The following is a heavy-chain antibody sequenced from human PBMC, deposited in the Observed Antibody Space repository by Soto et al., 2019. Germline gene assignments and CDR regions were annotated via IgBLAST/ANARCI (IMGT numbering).Heavy chain of an antibody. J-gene: IGHJ4*02. CDR2: ISSSSSYI. D-gene: IGHD6-6*01. Sequence: GGSLRLSRAASGFTFSSYSMNWVRQAPGKGLEWVSSISSSSSYIYYADSVKGRFTISRDNAKNSLYLQMNSLRAEDTAVYYCARDAIAARRPFDYWGQGTLVTVSS. CDR3: ARDAIAARRPFDY. CDR1: GFTFSSYS. V-gene: IGHV3-21*01.